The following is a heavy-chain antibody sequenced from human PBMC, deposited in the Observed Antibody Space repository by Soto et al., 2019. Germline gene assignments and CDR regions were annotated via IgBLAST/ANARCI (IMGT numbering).Heavy chain of an antibody. CDR3: ARGYSSGWYYLDY. J-gene: IGHJ4*02. CDR1: GFTFSSYG. CDR2: ISYDGSNK. D-gene: IGHD6-19*01. V-gene: IGHV3-30*03. Sequence: QVQLVESGGGVVQPGRSLRLSCAASGFTFSSYGMHWVRQAPGKGLEWVAVISYDGSNKYYADSVKGRFTISRDNSKNTLYLQMNSLRVEDTAVYYCARGYSSGWYYLDYWGQGTLVTVSS.